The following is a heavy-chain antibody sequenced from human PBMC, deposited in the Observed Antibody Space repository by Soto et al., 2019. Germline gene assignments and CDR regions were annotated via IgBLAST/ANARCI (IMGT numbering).Heavy chain of an antibody. V-gene: IGHV4-34*01. CDR2: INHSGST. Sequence: PSETLSLTCAVYGGSFSGYYWSWIRQPPGKGLEWIGEINHSGSTNYNPSLKSRVTISVDTSKNQFSLKLSSVTAADTAVYYCARATVTKKYFQHWGQGTLVTVSS. CDR1: GGSFSGYY. CDR3: ARATVTKKYFQH. J-gene: IGHJ1*01. D-gene: IGHD4-17*01.